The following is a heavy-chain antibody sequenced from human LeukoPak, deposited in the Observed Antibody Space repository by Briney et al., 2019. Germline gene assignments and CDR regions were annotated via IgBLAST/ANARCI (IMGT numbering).Heavy chain of an antibody. V-gene: IGHV4-34*01. Sequence: PSETLSLTCAVYGGSFSGNYWSWIRQPPGKGLEWIGEINHSGSTNYNPSLKSRVTMSVDTSKNQFSLKLSSVTAADTAVYYCARRSDRNSSPLRSWGQGTLVTVSS. D-gene: IGHD6-13*01. CDR1: GGSFSGNY. J-gene: IGHJ4*02. CDR2: INHSGST. CDR3: ARRSDRNSSPLRS.